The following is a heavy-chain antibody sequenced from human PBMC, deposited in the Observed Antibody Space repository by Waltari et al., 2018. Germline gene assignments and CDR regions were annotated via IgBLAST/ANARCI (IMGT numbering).Heavy chain of an antibody. Sequence: EVQLVESGGGLVKPGGSLRLSCAASGFTFSSYSMNWVRQAPGKGLEWVSSISSSSSYIYYADSVKCRFTISRDNAKNSLYLQMNSLRAEDTAVYYCAREGYSSSWSIDYWGQGTLVTVSS. J-gene: IGHJ4*02. CDR3: AREGYSSSWSIDY. CDR2: ISSSSSYI. D-gene: IGHD6-6*01. CDR1: GFTFSSYS. V-gene: IGHV3-21*01.